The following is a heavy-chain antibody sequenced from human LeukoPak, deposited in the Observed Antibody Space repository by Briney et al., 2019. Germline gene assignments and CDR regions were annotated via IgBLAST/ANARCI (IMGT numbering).Heavy chain of an antibody. V-gene: IGHV3-73*01. Sequence: GGSLRLSCAASGFTFSGSAVHWVRQASGKGLEWIGRIRSKTNTYATAYVSSLKGRITVSRDDSKNMAYLQMNSLKTEDTAVYYCAREGRKSRGVDIVRKKETGYYYYMDVWGKGTTVTVSS. CDR2: IRSKTNTYAT. D-gene: IGHD2-15*01. CDR3: AREGRKSRGVDIVRKKETGYYYYMDV. J-gene: IGHJ6*03. CDR1: GFTFSGSA.